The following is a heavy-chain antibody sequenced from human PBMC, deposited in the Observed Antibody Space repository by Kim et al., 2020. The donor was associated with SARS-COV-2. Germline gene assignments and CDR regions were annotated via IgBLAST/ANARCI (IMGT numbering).Heavy chain of an antibody. CDR3: TTEFRNYYGMDV. Sequence: GGSLRLSCAASGFTFSNAWMSWVRQAPGKGLEWVGRIKSKTDGGTTDYAAPVKGRFTISRDDSKNTLYLQMNSLKTEDTAVYYCTTEFRNYYGMDVWGQGTTVTVSS. D-gene: IGHD3-10*01. V-gene: IGHV3-15*01. CDR1: GFTFSNAW. CDR2: IKSKTDGGTT. J-gene: IGHJ6*02.